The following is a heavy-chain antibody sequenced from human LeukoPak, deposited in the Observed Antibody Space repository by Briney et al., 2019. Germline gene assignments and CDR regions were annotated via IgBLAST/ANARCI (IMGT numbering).Heavy chain of an antibody. Sequence: PSETLSLTCTVSGGSINSYCWSWIRQPPGKGLEWIGYIDYSGSTYFNPSLKSRVTMSVDSSKNQLSLNLTSMTAADTAVYFCASGGNWSRHDHWGQGTLVTVSS. CDR2: IDYSGST. D-gene: IGHD1-1*01. CDR1: GGSINSYC. V-gene: IGHV4-59*01. J-gene: IGHJ4*02. CDR3: ASGGNWSRHDH.